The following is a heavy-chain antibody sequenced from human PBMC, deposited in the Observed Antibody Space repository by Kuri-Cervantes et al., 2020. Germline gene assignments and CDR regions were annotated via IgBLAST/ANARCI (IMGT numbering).Heavy chain of an antibody. D-gene: IGHD5-18*01. CDR1: GFTFSSYG. V-gene: IGHV3-33*01. J-gene: IGHJ6*02. CDR2: IWYDGSNK. Sequence: LSLTCAASGFTFSSYGMHWVRQAPGKGLEWVAVIWYDGSNKYYADSVKGRFTISRDNSKNTLYLQMNSLRAEDTAVYYCARDAGHSYGYYYYYYGMDVWGQGTTVTVSS. CDR3: ARDAGHSYGYYYYYYGMDV.